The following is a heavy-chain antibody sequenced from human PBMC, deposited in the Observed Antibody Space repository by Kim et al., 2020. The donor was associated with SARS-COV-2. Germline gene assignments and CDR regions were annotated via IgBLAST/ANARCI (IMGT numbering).Heavy chain of an antibody. V-gene: IGHV3-23*01. D-gene: IGHD6-19*01. J-gene: IGHJ6*02. Sequence: DSVKGRFTISRDNSKNTLYLQMNSLRAEDTAVYYCAKSIGGWDYYGMDVWGQGTTVTVSS. CDR3: AKSIGGWDYYGMDV.